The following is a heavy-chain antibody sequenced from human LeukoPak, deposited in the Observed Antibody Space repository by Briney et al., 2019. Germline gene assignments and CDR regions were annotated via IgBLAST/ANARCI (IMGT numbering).Heavy chain of an antibody. CDR2: IYYSGSN. J-gene: IGHJ4*02. CDR1: GGSISGYY. D-gene: IGHD3-22*01. CDR3: ARVLRGADSSGYYGYYFDY. V-gene: IGHV4-59*01. Sequence: SETLSLTCTVSGGSISGYYWNWLRQPPGKGLEWVGYIYYSGSNNYSPSLKSRVTLSVDTSKNQFSLKLSSGTAADTAVYYCARVLRGADSSGYYGYYFDYWGQGTLVTVSS.